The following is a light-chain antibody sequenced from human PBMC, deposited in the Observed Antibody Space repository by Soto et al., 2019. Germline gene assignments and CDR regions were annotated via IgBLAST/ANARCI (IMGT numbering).Light chain of an antibody. J-gene: IGKJ1*01. CDR3: QQSYSTTWT. CDR1: QGISTY. Sequence: DIQMTQSPSSLSASVGDRVTITCRASQGISTYLNWYQQKPRKAPKPLIYAASSLQSGVPSRFSGSGSETDFTLTISSLQPEHSATYSCQQSYSTTWTFGQGTKVDIK. CDR2: AAS. V-gene: IGKV1-39*01.